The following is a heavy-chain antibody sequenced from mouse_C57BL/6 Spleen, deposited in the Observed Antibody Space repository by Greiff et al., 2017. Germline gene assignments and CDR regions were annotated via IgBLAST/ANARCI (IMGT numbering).Heavy chain of an antibody. Sequence: EVKLVESGAELVKPGASVKLSCTASGFNIKDYYMHWVKQRTEQGLEWIGRIDPEDGGTKYAPKFQGKATITADTSSNTAYLQLSSRTSEDTAVYYCAREVLYDRYFDVWGTGTTVTVSS. CDR1: GFNIKDYY. J-gene: IGHJ1*03. D-gene: IGHD2-12*01. V-gene: IGHV14-2*01. CDR2: IDPEDGGT. CDR3: AREVLYDRYFDV.